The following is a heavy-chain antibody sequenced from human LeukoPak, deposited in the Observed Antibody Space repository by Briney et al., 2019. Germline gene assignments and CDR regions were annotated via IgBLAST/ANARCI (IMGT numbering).Heavy chain of an antibody. Sequence: SETLSLTCAVYGGSFSGYYWSWIRQPPGKGLEWIGEINHSGSTNYNPSLKSRVTISVDTSKNQFSLKLSSVTAADTAVYYCARLPSYSSSWYYGMDVWGQGTTVTVSS. CDR1: GGSFSGYY. D-gene: IGHD6-13*01. J-gene: IGHJ6*02. CDR3: ARLPSYSSSWYYGMDV. V-gene: IGHV4-34*01. CDR2: INHSGST.